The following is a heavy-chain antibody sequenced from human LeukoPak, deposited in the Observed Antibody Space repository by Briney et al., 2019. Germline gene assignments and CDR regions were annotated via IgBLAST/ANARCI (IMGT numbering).Heavy chain of an antibody. CDR2: FDPEDGET. CDR1: GYTLTELS. Sequence: ASVKVSCKVSGYTLTELSMHWVRQAPGKGLEWMGGFDPEDGETIYAQKFQGRVTMTEDTSTDTAYMELSSLRSEDTAVYYCAAGGYSYGYEYYGMDVWGQGTTVTVSS. V-gene: IGHV1-24*01. J-gene: IGHJ6*02. CDR3: AAGGYSYGYEYYGMDV. D-gene: IGHD5-18*01.